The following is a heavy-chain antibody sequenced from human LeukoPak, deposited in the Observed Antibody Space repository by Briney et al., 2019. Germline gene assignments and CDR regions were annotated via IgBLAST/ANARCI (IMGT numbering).Heavy chain of an antibody. CDR2: ILYDGTMK. J-gene: IGHJ4*02. CDR3: ARDPRGPTGYDSSGRDSFDY. D-gene: IGHD3-22*01. Sequence: GGSLRLSCAASGFTFSSYAMHWVRQAPGKGLEWVAVILYDGTMKYYADSVKGRFTISRDNSQNTLYLQMNILRAEDTAVYYCARDPRGPTGYDSSGRDSFDYWGQGTLVTVSS. CDR1: GFTFSSYA. V-gene: IGHV3-30*04.